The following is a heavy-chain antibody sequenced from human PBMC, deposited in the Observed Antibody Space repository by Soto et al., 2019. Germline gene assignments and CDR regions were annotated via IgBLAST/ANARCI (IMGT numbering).Heavy chain of an antibody. J-gene: IGHJ4*02. Sequence: GQSLRLCWAASGCTLSRYAMILVRQVPGMGLEWVSTIRGSTGEPYYADSVKGRFTISRDNSKNTLYLQMNSLRVEDTAVYFCAKDVNYAFLARYYHYLGQGT. CDR2: IRGSTGEP. D-gene: IGHD3-9*01. V-gene: IGHV3-23*01. CDR3: AKDVNYAFLARYYHY. CDR1: GCTLSRYA.